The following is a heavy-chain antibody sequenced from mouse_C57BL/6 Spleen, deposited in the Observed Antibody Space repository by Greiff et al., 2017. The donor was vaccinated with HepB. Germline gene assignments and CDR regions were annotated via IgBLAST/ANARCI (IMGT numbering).Heavy chain of an antibody. CDR1: GYTFTSYW. Sequence: QDQLQQSGAELVKPGASVKMSCKASGYTFTSYWITWVKQRPGQGLEWIGDIYPGSGSTNYNEKFKSKATLTVDTSSSTAYMQLSSLTSEDSAVYYCAREGYYSNPWFAYWGQGTLVTVSA. CDR3: AREGYYSNPWFAY. D-gene: IGHD2-5*01. CDR2: IYPGSGST. V-gene: IGHV1-55*01. J-gene: IGHJ3*01.